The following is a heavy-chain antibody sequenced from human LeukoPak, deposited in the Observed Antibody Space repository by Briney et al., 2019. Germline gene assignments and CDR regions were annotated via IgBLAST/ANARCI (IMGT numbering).Heavy chain of an antibody. V-gene: IGHV3-74*01. Sequence: GGSLRLSCAASGFTFSSYWMHWVRQAPGKGLVWVSRINSDGSSTSYADSVKGRFTISRDNAKNTLYPQMNSLRAEDTAVYYCAREYPPSGYYRGGYFDYWGQGTLVTVSS. D-gene: IGHD3-22*01. CDR1: GFTFSSYW. CDR2: INSDGSST. J-gene: IGHJ4*02. CDR3: AREYPPSGYYRGGYFDY.